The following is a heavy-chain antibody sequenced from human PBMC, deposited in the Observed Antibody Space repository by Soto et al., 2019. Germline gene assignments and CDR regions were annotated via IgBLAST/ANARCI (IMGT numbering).Heavy chain of an antibody. Sequence: QVQLVESGGGVVQPGTSLRLSCAASGFTFKNYGMHWVRQAPGKGLEWVAIVYYDGSNQYYADSVKGRFTISRDNSKNTLYLQMNSLRVDDTAMYYCARDLSDYWCQGNLVTVSS. CDR1: GFTFKNYG. CDR2: VYYDGSNQ. CDR3: ARDLSDY. V-gene: IGHV3-33*01. J-gene: IGHJ4*02.